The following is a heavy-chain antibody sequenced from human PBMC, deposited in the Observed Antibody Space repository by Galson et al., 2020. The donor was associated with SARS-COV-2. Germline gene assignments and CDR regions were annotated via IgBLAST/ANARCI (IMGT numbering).Heavy chain of an antibody. J-gene: IGHJ4*02. CDR1: GGPISSSSYY. CDR2: IYYSGNT. V-gene: IGHV4-39*07. Sequence: SETLSLTCTVSGGPISSSSYYWGWIRQPPGKGLEWIGNIYYSGNTYYNPSLKSRVTISVDTSKNQFSLTLSSVTAADTAVYYCAREGAVVVVPAASFDHWGQETLVTVSS. D-gene: IGHD2-2*01. CDR3: AREGAVVVVPAASFDH.